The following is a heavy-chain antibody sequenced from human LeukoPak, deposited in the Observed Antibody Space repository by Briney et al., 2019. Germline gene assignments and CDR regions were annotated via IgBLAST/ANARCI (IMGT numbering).Heavy chain of an antibody. CDR1: GGSFSGYY. Sequence: SETLSLTCAVYGGSFSGYYWSWIRQPPGKGLEWIGEINHSGSTNYNPSLKSRVTISVDTSKNQFSLKLSSVTAADTAVYYCARITIFGTPPTDYWGQGTLVTVSS. CDR3: ARITIFGTPPTDY. D-gene: IGHD3-3*01. CDR2: INHSGST. V-gene: IGHV4-34*01. J-gene: IGHJ4*02.